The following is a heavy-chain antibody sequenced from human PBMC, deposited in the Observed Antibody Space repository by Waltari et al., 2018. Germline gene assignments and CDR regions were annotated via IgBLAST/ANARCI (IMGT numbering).Heavy chain of an antibody. CDR3: AGGSGWLTDS. J-gene: IGHJ4*02. CDR2: MERDGSST. CDR1: GFTFSRYW. D-gene: IGHD6-19*01. V-gene: IGHV3-74*01. Sequence: EVQLVESGGGLVQPGGSLRLSCAASGFTFSRYWMQWVRQAPGRGLVLVSRMERDGSSTTYADSVKGRFTIARDNATNTLYLQMDSLRVEDTAVYYCAGGSGWLTDSWGQGTLVTVSS.